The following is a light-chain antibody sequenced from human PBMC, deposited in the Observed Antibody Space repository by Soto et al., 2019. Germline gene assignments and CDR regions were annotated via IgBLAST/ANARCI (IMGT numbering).Light chain of an antibody. J-gene: IGKJ1*01. V-gene: IGKV3-15*01. CDR3: QQYNNWPPTWT. CDR1: QSVSSN. CDR2: GAS. Sequence: EIVMTQSPATLSVSPGERATLSCRASQSVSSNLVWYQQKPGQAPRLLIYGASTRATGIPARFSGSGSGTEFTLTIRSLQSEDFAVYYCQQYNNWPPTWTFGQGTKVEIK.